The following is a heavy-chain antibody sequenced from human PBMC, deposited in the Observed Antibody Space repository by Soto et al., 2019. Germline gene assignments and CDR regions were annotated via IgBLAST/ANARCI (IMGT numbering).Heavy chain of an antibody. D-gene: IGHD6-19*01. Sequence: PGGSLRLSCAASDFSVSTNYMTWVRQAPGRGLEWVSVIYSDGSTYYADSVKGRFTISRDKSKNTIHLQMNSLRAEDTAIYYCAREKAVAAGAFDVWGQGTMVTVSS. V-gene: IGHV3-53*01. CDR3: AREKAVAAGAFDV. CDR1: DFSVSTNY. J-gene: IGHJ3*01. CDR2: IYSDGST.